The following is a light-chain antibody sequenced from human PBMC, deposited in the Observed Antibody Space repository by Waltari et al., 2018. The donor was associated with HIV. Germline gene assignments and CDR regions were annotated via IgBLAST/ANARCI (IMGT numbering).Light chain of an antibody. V-gene: IGKV1-33*01. J-gene: IGKJ3*01. CDR1: NDISIY. Sequence: DIQMTKSQSSLSASIGDRVTRTCKASNDISIYLNWYQQKPGKAPKLLISGASDLETGVPSRFSGSGSGTDFTFTISSLQPVDIATYYCQQYDNVPVTFGPGTKVEIK. CDR3: QQYDNVPVT. CDR2: GAS.